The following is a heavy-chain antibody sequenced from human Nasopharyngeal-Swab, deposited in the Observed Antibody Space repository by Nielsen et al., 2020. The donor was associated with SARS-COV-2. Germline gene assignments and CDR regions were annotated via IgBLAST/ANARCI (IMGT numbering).Heavy chain of an antibody. J-gene: IGHJ3*02. CDR2: INPGGDVI. CDR3: ARKVALDI. Sequence: GESLKIPCAASGFTLRGYYISWIRQAPGKGPEWIAYINPGGDVIAYADSVQGRFSISRDSATNSVYLQMNSLGTDDTAVYFCARKVALDIWGQGTVVTVSS. CDR1: GFTLRGYY. V-gene: IGHV3-11*01.